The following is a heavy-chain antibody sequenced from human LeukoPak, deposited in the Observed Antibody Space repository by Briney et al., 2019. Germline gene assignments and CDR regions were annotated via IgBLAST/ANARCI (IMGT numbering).Heavy chain of an antibody. CDR2: IYYSGST. CDR3: ARHVVAVPPFDY. CDR1: GGSISSSSYY. D-gene: IGHD2-15*01. Sequence: SETLSLTCTVSGGSISSSSYYWGWIRQPPGKGLEWIGSIYYSGSTYYNPSLKSRVTISVDTSKNQFSLKLSSVTAADTAVYYCARHVVAVPPFDYWGQGTLVTVSS. V-gene: IGHV4-39*01. J-gene: IGHJ4*02.